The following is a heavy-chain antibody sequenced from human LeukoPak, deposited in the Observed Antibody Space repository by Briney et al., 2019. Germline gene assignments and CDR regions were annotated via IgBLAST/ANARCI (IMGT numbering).Heavy chain of an antibody. CDR1: GFTFGSYG. V-gene: IGHV3-30*02. CDR2: IRYDGSNK. CDR3: ARHGSISMVRGKRRYYYMDV. J-gene: IGHJ6*03. Sequence: GGSLRLSCAASGFTFGSYGMHWVRQAPGKGLEWVAFIRYDGSNKYYADSVKGRFTISRDNSKNTLYLQMNSLRAEDTAVYYCARHGSISMVRGKRRYYYMDVWGKGTTVTISS. D-gene: IGHD3-10*01.